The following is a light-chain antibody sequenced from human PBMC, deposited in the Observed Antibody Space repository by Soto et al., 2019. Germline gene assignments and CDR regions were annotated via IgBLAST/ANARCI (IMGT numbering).Light chain of an antibody. V-gene: IGLV2-11*01. Sequence: QAALTQPRSVSGSPGQSVTISCTGTSSYVGGYNYVSWYQHYPGKAPKRMIYDVTKRPSGVTERFSDSKSGNTASLTISGLQAEDEAHYSCCSLEGSYPLGVFGGGTKPTVL. CDR3: CSLEGSYPLGV. J-gene: IGLJ3*02. CDR2: DVT. CDR1: SSYVGGYNY.